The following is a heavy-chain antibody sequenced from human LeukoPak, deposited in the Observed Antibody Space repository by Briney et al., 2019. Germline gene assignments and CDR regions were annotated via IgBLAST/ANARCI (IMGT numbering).Heavy chain of an antibody. CDR3: ARGTSGMAYFDL. V-gene: IGHV3-48*01. Sequence: GGSLTLSCAASGFTFSSYSMNWVRQAPGKGLEWLSYITSSSTVQYADSVKGRFTISRDNAKNSLYLQMNSLRAEDTAVYYCARGTSGMAYFDLWGRGTLVTVSS. CDR1: GFTFSSYS. D-gene: IGHD5-18*01. J-gene: IGHJ5*02. CDR2: ITSSSTV.